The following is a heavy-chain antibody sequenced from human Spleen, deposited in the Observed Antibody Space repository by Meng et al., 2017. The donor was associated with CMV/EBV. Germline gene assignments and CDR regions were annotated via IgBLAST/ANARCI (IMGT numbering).Heavy chain of an antibody. CDR2: IYTDGST. CDR3: ARDLPSSWYRNGMDV. V-gene: IGHV3-66*02. D-gene: IGHD6-13*01. J-gene: IGHJ6*02. Sequence: GGSLRLSCATSGFTVSSSYMHWVRQAPGKGLEWVSLIYTDGSTSYADFVRGRFTISRDTSKNTLYLQMNSLRAEDTAMYYRARDLPSSWYRNGMDVWGQGTTVTVSS. CDR1: GFTVSSSY.